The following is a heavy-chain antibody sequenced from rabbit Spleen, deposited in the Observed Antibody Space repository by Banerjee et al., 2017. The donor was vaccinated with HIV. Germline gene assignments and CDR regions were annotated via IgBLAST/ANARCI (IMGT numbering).Heavy chain of an antibody. CDR3: VREVAGRFGL. Sequence: QEQLVESGGGLVQPGGSLKLSCKASGFDFSTYGVSWVRQAPGKGLEWIGDIDPIFGIAVYASWVSGRFTISSHNAQNTLYLQLNSLTAADTATYFCVREVAGRFGLWGPGTLVTVS. CDR2: IDPIFGIA. CDR1: GFDFSTYG. V-gene: IGHV1S47*01. J-gene: IGHJ6*01. D-gene: IGHD4-1*01.